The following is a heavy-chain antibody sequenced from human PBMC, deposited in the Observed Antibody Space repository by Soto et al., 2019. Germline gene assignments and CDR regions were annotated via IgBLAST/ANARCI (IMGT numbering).Heavy chain of an antibody. CDR1: GFIFSDYA. CDR2: IKFNGEII. V-gene: IGHV3-64D*06. Sequence: GGSLRLSCSASGFIFSDYAMYWVRQAPGKGLECVSGIKFNGEIIKSADSVKDRFFTSRDNSKATLYLQISSLRPEDTAIYYCAKRASYGARVKFFDSWGQGTPVTVS. D-gene: IGHD4-17*01. J-gene: IGHJ4*02. CDR3: AKRASYGARVKFFDS.